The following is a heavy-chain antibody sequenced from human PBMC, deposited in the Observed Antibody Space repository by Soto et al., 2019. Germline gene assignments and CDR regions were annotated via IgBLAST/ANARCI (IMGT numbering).Heavy chain of an antibody. V-gene: IGHV4-31*03. Sequence: SETLSLTCTVSGGSISSGGYYWTWIRQHPGKGLEWIGYNYYSGITYYNPSLKSRVTISLDTSKNQFSLKLSSVTAADTAVYYCARRTVTLRGLDYWGQGTLVTVSS. D-gene: IGHD4-17*01. CDR1: GGSISSGGYY. J-gene: IGHJ4*02. CDR2: NYYSGIT. CDR3: ARRTVTLRGLDY.